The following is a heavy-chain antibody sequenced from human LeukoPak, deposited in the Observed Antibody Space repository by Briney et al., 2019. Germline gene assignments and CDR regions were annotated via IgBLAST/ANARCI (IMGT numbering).Heavy chain of an antibody. CDR2: IYPGDSDT. CDR3: ASQFVVGATNSPWFDP. J-gene: IGHJ5*02. V-gene: IGHV5-51*01. CDR1: GYSFTSYW. D-gene: IGHD1-26*01. Sequence: GESLKISCKGSGYSFTSYWIGWVRQMPGKGLEWMGIIYPGDSDTRYSPSFQGQVTISADKSISTAYLQWSSLKASDTAMYYCASQFVVGATNSPWFDPWGQGTLVTVSS.